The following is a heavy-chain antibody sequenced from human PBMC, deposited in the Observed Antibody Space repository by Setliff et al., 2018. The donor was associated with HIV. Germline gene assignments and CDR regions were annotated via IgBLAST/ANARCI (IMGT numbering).Heavy chain of an antibody. D-gene: IGHD1-7*01. V-gene: IGHV4-38-2*01. J-gene: IGHJ5*02. CDR1: GYSISSGYY. Sequence: PSETLSLTCAVSGYSISSGYYWGWIRQPPGKGLEWIGSIYHSGSTYYNPSLKSRVTISVDTSKNQFSLKLSSVTAADTAVYYCARLPGTTSPHVGWFDPWGQGTLVTVS. CDR3: ARLPGTTSPHVGWFDP. CDR2: IYHSGST.